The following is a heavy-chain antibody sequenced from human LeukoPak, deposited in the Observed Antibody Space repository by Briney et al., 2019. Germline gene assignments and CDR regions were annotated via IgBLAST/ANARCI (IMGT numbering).Heavy chain of an antibody. CDR1: GFTFSNAW. CDR2: IKSKTDGETT. V-gene: IGHV3-15*01. CDR3: QGSWGGY. D-gene: IGHD3-16*01. J-gene: IGHJ4*02. Sequence: GGSLRLSCAAYGFTFSNAWMSWVRQAPGKGLEWVGRIKSKTDGETTDYAAPVKGRFTISRDDSKNTLYLQMNSLKTEDTAVYYCQGSWGGYWGQGALVTVSS.